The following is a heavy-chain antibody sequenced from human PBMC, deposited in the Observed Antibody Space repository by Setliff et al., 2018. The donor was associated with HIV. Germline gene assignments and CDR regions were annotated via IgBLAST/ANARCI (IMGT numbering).Heavy chain of an antibody. D-gene: IGHD5-12*01. V-gene: IGHV1-3*04. CDR2: INTGNGNT. CDR1: GYSFASHS. CDR3: ARDRVPKRGYTYREPDFDS. J-gene: IGHJ5*01. Sequence: ASVKVSCKASGYSFASHSLHWVRQAPGQGLEWMRWINTGNGNTKYSQKFQDRVTITRDTSANTGYMELSGLRSEDTAVYYCARDRVPKRGYTYREPDFDSWGQGTLVTVS.